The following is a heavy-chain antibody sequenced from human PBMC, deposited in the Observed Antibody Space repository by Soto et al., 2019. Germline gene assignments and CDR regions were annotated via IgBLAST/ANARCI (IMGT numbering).Heavy chain of an antibody. CDR2: IIPVSGTA. V-gene: IGHV1-69*01. CDR3: ATVDRSVALVGWFDP. CDR1: GGTFSSYV. Sequence: QVNLVQSGAEVKKPGSSVKVSCKLSGGTFSSYVIIWVRQAPGQGLEWMGGIIPVSGTANYAQKFQGRVTISADAATNTAYMELSSLRFYATAVYYCATVDRSVALVGWFDPWGQGTLVTVSS. J-gene: IGHJ5*02. D-gene: IGHD2-15*01.